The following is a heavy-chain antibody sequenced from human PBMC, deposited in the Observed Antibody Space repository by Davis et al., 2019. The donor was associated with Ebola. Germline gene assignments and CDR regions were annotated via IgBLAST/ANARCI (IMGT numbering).Heavy chain of an antibody. CDR2: IKSETYGGTT. CDR3: TSSYDDFWSGFYD. D-gene: IGHD3-3*01. J-gene: IGHJ4*02. V-gene: IGHV3-15*01. CDR1: GFTFVNYA. Sequence: PGGSLRLSCAASGFTFVNYAMHWVRQAPGKGLEWVGRIKSETYGGTTDYAAPVKGRFTISRDDSRNTLFLQMNSLKIEDTAVYYCTSSYDDFWSGFYDWGQGTLVTVSS.